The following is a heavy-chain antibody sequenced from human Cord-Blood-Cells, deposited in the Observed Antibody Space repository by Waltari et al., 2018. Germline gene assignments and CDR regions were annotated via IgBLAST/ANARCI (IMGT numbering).Heavy chain of an antibody. V-gene: IGHV4-31*03. J-gene: IGHJ4*02. CDR2: IYLSGGT. D-gene: IGHD6-25*01. CDR1: GGSISSGGFY. Sequence: QVQLQESGPGLVKPSQTLSLTCTVSGGSISSGGFYWRWIRQHPGRGLEWIGYIYLSGGTYYNPSLKSRVTIAVDTSKNQFSLKLSSVTAADTAVYYCARSLEAAHGYFDYWGQGTLVTVSS. CDR3: ARSLEAAHGYFDY.